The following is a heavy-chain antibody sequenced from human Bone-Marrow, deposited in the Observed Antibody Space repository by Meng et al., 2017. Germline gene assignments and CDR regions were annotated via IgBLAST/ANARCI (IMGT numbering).Heavy chain of an antibody. J-gene: IGHJ4*02. D-gene: IGHD2-15*01. V-gene: IGHV1-69*01. CDR2: IIPIFGTA. Sequence: VLVVHGGAEVKKLGSQVKVHLKSYGGPFSSYAISWVRQAPGQGLEWMGGIIPIFGTANYAQKFQGRVTITADESTSTAYMELSSLRSEDTAVYYCATGAGMGDCSGGSCYSVLDYWGQGTLVTVSS. CDR3: ATGAGMGDCSGGSCYSVLDY. CDR1: GGPFSSYA.